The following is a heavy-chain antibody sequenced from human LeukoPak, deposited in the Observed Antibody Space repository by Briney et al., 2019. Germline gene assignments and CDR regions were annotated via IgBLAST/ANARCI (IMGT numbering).Heavy chain of an antibody. V-gene: IGHV4-38-2*01. J-gene: IGHJ4*02. CDR3: ARGKIFGVDTPYYFDY. CDR1: GYSISSGYY. Sequence: PSETLSLTCAVSGYSISSGYYWGWIRQPPGKGLEWIGSIYHSGSTYYNPSLKSRVTISVDTSKNQFSLKLSSVTAADTAVYYCARGKIFGVDTPYYFDYWGQGTLVTVSS. CDR2: IYHSGST. D-gene: IGHD3-3*01.